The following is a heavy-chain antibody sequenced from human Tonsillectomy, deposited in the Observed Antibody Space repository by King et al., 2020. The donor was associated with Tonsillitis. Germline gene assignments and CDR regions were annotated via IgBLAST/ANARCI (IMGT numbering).Heavy chain of an antibody. D-gene: IGHD2-21*01. CDR1: GHPLIELS. CDR3: ATRYFCGGDCYIYYFDS. Sequence: QLVQSGAEVKKPGASVKVSCKVSGHPLIELSMHWVRQAPGKGLEWMGGFDPEDGKRIYAQNFQGRVTLTEDTSTDTAYMELSSLRSEDTAVYYCATRYFCGGDCYIYYFDSWGQGTLVTVSS. J-gene: IGHJ4*02. V-gene: IGHV1-24*01. CDR2: FDPEDGKR.